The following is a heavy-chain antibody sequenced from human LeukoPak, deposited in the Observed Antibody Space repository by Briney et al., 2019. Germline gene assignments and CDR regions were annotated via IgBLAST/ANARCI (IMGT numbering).Heavy chain of an antibody. V-gene: IGHV1-69*13. D-gene: IGHD3-3*01. CDR3: ATPAPTIFGVVAYYYGMDV. CDR2: IIPIFGTA. CDR1: GGTFSSYA. J-gene: IGHJ6*02. Sequence: ASVKVSCKASGGTFSSYAISWVRQAPGQGLEWMGGIIPIFGTANYAQKLQGRVTITADESTSTAYMELSSLRSEDTAVYYCATPAPTIFGVVAYYYGMDVWGQGTTVTVSS.